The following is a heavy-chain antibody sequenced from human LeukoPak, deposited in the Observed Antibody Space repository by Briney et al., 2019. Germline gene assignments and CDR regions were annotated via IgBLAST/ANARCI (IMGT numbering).Heavy chain of an antibody. V-gene: IGHV4-61*02. CDR1: GGSISSGSYY. CDR2: IYTSGTT. CDR3: ARDASHLYDFWSGYYGGNWFEP. D-gene: IGHD3-3*01. Sequence: SETLSLTCTVSGGSISSGSYYWSWIRQPAGKGLEWIGRIYTSGTTNYNPSLKSRVTISVDTSKNQFSLKLSSVTAADTAVYYCARDASHLYDFWSGYYGGNWFEPWGRGTQVSVSS. J-gene: IGHJ2*01.